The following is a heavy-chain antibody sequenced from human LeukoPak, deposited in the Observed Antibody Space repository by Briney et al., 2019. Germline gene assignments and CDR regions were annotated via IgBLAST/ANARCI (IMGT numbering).Heavy chain of an antibody. J-gene: IGHJ6*02. D-gene: IGHD2-15*01. CDR1: GFTFNDHW. V-gene: IGHV3-7*04. Sequence: GGSLRLSCAASGFTFNDHWMRWVRQAPGKGLEWVANIKEDGSERYYVDSVKGRFTISRDNAKNSLYLQVNSLRAEDTAVYYCARVGDCSGGKCYSGYYHGMDVWGQGTTVTVSS. CDR3: ARVGDCSGGKCYSGYYHGMDV. CDR2: IKEDGSER.